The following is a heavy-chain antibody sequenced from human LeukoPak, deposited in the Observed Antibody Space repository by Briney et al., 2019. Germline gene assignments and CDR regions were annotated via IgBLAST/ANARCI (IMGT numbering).Heavy chain of an antibody. D-gene: IGHD6-19*01. CDR3: ARMTVAGDTAYFDY. Sequence: SETLSLTCTVSGDSISSYFWSWIRQPPGKGLEWIGEINHSGSTNYNPSLKSRVTISVDTSKNQFSLKLSSVTAADTAVYYCARMTVAGDTAYFDYWGQGTLVTVSS. CDR1: GDSISSYF. CDR2: INHSGST. V-gene: IGHV4-34*01. J-gene: IGHJ4*02.